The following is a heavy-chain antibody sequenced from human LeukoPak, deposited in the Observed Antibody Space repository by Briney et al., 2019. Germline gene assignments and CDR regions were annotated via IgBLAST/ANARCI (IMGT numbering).Heavy chain of an antibody. J-gene: IGHJ6*03. CDR3: VRGLYSSSWYRFDYYYYYYMDV. CDR2: IYTSGST. CDR1: GGSISSGSYY. V-gene: IGHV4-61*02. Sequence: KPSQTLSLTCTVSGGSISSGSYYWSWIRQPAGKGLEWIGRIYTSGSTNYNPSLKSRVTISVDTSKNQFSLKLSSVTAADTAVYYCVRGLYSSSWYRFDYYYYYYMDVWGKGTTVTVSS. D-gene: IGHD6-13*01.